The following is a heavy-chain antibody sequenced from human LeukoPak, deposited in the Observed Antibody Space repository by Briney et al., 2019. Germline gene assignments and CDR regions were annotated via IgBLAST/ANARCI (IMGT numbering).Heavy chain of an antibody. CDR2: ITMNSVR. D-gene: IGHD2-2*01. CDR1: GFSLSDYG. Sequence: GGSLRLSCSASGFSLSDYGMSWVRQAPGKGLEWVSYITMNSVRLYADSMKGRFTISRDNDKDSVYLQMNSLRDEDTAMYYCTRGRYQFLGPNDYWGQGSLVTVSS. CDR3: TRGRYQFLGPNDY. V-gene: IGHV3-48*02. J-gene: IGHJ4*02.